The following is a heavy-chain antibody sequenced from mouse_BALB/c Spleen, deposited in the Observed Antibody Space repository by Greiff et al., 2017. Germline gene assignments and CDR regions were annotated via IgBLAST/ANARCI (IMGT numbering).Heavy chain of an antibody. CDR1: GFNIKDTY. V-gene: IGHV14-3*02. J-gene: IGHJ3*01. CDR3: ARWGFYRYDVAY. CDR2: IDPANGNT. D-gene: IGHD2-14*01. Sequence: EVQLQQSGAELVKPGASVKLSCTASGFNIKDTYMHWVKQRPEQGLEWIGRIDPANGNTKYDPKFQGKATITADTSSNTAYLQLSSLTSEDTAVYYCARWGFYRYDVAYWGQGTLVTVSA.